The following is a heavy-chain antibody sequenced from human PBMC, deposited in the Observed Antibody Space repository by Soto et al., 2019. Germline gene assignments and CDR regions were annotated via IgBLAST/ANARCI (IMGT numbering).Heavy chain of an antibody. D-gene: IGHD5-18*01. Sequence: ASVKVSCKASGFTFTSSAVQWVRQARGQRLEWIGWIVVGSGNTNYAQKFQERVTITRDMSTSTAYMELSSLRSEDTAVYYCAARYIYGYSDFDYWGQGTLVTVSS. CDR3: AARYIYGYSDFDY. J-gene: IGHJ4*02. V-gene: IGHV1-58*01. CDR1: GFTFTSSA. CDR2: IVVGSGNT.